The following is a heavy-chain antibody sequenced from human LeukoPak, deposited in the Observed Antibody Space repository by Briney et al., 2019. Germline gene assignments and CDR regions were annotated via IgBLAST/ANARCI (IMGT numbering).Heavy chain of an antibody. D-gene: IGHD6-13*01. J-gene: IGHJ4*02. V-gene: IGHV3-23*01. CDR1: GFAFSNYA. Sequence: AGSLRLSCAASGFAFSNYAMSWVRQAPGRGLEWVSFVSGRGTSTYYADSVKGRFAISRDNSKNTLYLQMNSLRAEDTAMYYCARRGITWYSSDFGGQGTLVTVSS. CDR3: ARRGITWYSSDF. CDR2: VSGRGTST.